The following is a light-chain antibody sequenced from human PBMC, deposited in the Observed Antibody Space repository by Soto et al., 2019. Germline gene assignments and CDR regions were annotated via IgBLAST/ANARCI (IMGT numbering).Light chain of an antibody. V-gene: IGKV3-15*01. CDR2: GAS. J-gene: IGKJ1*01. CDR1: QIISSY. Sequence: EVVMSQSPATLSVTPGERPTLSCRASQIISSYLACYQQKPGQAPRLLIYGASTRATGIPDRFSGSGSGTEFTLTISSLQSEDFAVYYCQHQGTFGQGTKVDIK. CDR3: QHQGT.